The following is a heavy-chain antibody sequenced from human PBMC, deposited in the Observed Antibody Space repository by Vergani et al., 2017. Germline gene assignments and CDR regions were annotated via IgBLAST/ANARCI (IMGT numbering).Heavy chain of an antibody. D-gene: IGHD3-16*01. CDR2: IQFDGRNQ. CDR1: GFTLSNYD. V-gene: IGHV3-30*02. Sequence: QVQLVESGGGVVQRGGSLRLSCATSGFTLSNYDMQWIRQGPGKGLEFVAFIQFDGRNQYYADSVKGRFTLSRDFSKHTLYLQMNSLRTDDTATYYCAKHFRGWGIDYWGQGTQVIVSS. CDR3: AKHFRGWGIDY. J-gene: IGHJ4*02.